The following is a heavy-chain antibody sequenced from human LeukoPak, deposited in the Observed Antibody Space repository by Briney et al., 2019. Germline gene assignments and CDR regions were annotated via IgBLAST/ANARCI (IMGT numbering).Heavy chain of an antibody. CDR2: IYYSGNT. J-gene: IGHJ4*02. CDR1: GGSITGYY. D-gene: IGHD6-19*01. V-gene: IGHV4-59*13. Sequence: PSETLSLTCTVSGGSITGYYWSWVRQPPGKGLEWIAYIYYSGNTNYNPSLESRVTISVDTSKNQFSLKLTSVTAADAAVYYCARTVADYYFDYWGRGILVTVSS. CDR3: ARTVADYYFDY.